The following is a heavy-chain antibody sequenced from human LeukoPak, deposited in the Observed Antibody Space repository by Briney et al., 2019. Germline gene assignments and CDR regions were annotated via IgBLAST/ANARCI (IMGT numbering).Heavy chain of an antibody. CDR2: INPNSGGT. D-gene: IGHD2-21*01. CDR1: GSTFTGYY. V-gene: IGHV1-2*02. CDR3: AAIGVVGLAN. J-gene: IGHJ4*02. Sequence: GASVKVSCKASGSTFTGYYMPWVRQAPGQGLEWMGWINPNSGGTNYAQKFQGGVTMTRDTPISTAYMELSRLRSDDAAVCYFAAIGVVGLANWGQGTLVTVSS.